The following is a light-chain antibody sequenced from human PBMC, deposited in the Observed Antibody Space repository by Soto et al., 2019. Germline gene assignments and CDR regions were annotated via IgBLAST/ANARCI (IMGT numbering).Light chain of an antibody. Sequence: QSALTQPASVSGSPGQSITISCTGASSDVGSYNLFSWYQQHPGKAPKLLIYEGSKRSSGVSNRFSGSKSGNTASLTISGLQAEDEADYYCCSYAGSSTVVFGGGTEPTAL. J-gene: IGLJ2*01. V-gene: IGLV2-23*01. CDR3: CSYAGSSTVV. CDR1: SSDVGSYNL. CDR2: EGS.